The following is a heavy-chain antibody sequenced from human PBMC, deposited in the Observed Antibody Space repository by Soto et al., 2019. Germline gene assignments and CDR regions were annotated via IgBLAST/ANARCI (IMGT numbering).Heavy chain of an antibody. V-gene: IGHV1-18*01. CDR3: ARDWAYSSSWYVGSP. CDR1: GYTFTSYG. J-gene: IGHJ5*02. CDR2: ISAYNGNT. Sequence: GASVKVSCKASGYTFTSYGTSWVRQAPGQGLEWMGWISAYNGNTNYAQKLQGRVTMTTDTSTSTAYMELRSLRSDDTAVYYCARDWAYSSSWYVGSPGGQGTLVTVSS. D-gene: IGHD6-13*01.